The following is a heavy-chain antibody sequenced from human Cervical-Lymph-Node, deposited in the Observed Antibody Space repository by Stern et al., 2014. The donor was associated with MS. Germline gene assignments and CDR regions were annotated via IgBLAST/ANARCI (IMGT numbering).Heavy chain of an antibody. CDR2: ISYEGCDK. J-gene: IGHJ4*02. V-gene: IGHV3-30*04. D-gene: IGHD1-26*01. Sequence: VKLVESGGGVVQPGRSLRLSCAASGFVFRSYALPWVRQAPGKGLEWGAHISYEGCDKYYTASVKDRFTISRDNSINTVDLEMNSLRLEDTAVYYCAKGGSGSYVDWGQGSLVTVSS. CDR3: AKGGSGSYVD. CDR1: GFVFRSYA.